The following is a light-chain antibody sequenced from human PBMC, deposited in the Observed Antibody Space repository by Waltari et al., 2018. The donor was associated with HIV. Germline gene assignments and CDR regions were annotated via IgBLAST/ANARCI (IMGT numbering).Light chain of an antibody. J-gene: IGLJ2*01. CDR2: EVT. CDR3: CSYGSSATFVV. Sequence: QSALTQPASVSGSLGQSITLSRTETRCVVEDPNLVPRYQHFRGKAPKLLIYEVTKRPTGIYSRFSDSKSGNTASLTSFDIQAEDEATYCCCSYGSSATFVVFGGGTRVTV. V-gene: IGLV2-23*02. CDR1: RCVVEDPNL.